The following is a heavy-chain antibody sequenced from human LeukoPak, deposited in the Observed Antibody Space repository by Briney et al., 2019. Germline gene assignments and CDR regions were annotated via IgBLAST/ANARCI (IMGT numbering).Heavy chain of an antibody. V-gene: IGHV3-23*01. CDR2: ISGSSGST. D-gene: IGHD2-2*01. Sequence: PGRSLRLSCAPSGFTFSSYAMSSVRQAPGKGLEWVSAISGSSGSTYYADSVKGRFTISRDNSKNTLYLQMNSLRAEDTAVDYCAKAVDIVGVPAANYFDYWGQGTLVTVSS. CDR1: GFTFSSYA. CDR3: AKAVDIVGVPAANYFDY. J-gene: IGHJ4*02.